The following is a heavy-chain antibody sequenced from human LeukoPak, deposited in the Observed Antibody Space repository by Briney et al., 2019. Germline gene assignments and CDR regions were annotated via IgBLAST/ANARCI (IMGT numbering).Heavy chain of an antibody. Sequence: PSGTLSLTCAVSGGSISSSNWWRWVRQPPGKGLEWIGEIYHSGSTNYNPSLKSRVTISVDNSKNQFSLKLSSVTAADTAVYYCARDTGGDFWSGQFDYWGEGSLVTVSS. V-gene: IGHV4-4*02. CDR2: IYHSGST. CDR3: ARDTGGDFWSGQFDY. J-gene: IGHJ4*02. D-gene: IGHD3-3*01. CDR1: GGSISSSNW.